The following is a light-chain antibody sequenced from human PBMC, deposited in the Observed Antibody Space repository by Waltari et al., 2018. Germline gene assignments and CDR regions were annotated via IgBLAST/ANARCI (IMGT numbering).Light chain of an antibody. CDR2: KAS. CDR3: QYGYGTPWT. Sequence: DIQMTQSPSSLSASVGDRVTITCRASENVNNYLNWYQQKPGKAPKLLIYKASTLQSGVPSRFSGSGSGTDYTFTISSLQSEDVATYYCQYGYGTPWTFGQGTKVEIK. J-gene: IGKJ1*01. V-gene: IGKV1-39*02. CDR1: ENVNNY.